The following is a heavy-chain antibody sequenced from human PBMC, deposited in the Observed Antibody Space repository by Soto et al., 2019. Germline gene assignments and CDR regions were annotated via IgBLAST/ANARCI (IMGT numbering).Heavy chain of an antibody. CDR3: ARDLVDGYSYGRYFDY. Sequence: PGGSLRLSCAASGFTFSSYSMNWVRQAPGKGLEWVSSISSSSSYIYYADSVKGRFTISRDNAKNSLYLQMNSLRAEDTAVYYCARDLVDGYSYGRYFDYWGQGTLVTVSS. J-gene: IGHJ4*02. V-gene: IGHV3-21*01. CDR1: GFTFSSYS. CDR2: ISSSSSYI. D-gene: IGHD5-18*01.